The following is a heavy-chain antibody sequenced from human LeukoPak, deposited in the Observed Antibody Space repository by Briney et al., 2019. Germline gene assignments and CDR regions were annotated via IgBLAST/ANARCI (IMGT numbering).Heavy chain of an antibody. D-gene: IGHD4-17*01. CDR2: ISSSGSTI. CDR1: GFTFSDYY. V-gene: IGHV3-11*04. CDR3: ARASGQHYGDSPSDAFDI. J-gene: IGHJ3*02. Sequence: MSGGSLRLSCAASGFTFSDYYMSRIRQAPGKGLEWVSYISSSGSTIYYADSVKGRFTISRDNSKNTLYLQMNSLRAEDTAVYYCARASGQHYGDSPSDAFDIWGQGTMVTVSS.